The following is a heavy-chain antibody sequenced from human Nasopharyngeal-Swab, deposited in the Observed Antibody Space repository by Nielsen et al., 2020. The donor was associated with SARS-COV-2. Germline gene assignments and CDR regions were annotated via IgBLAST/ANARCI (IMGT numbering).Heavy chain of an antibody. J-gene: IGHJ6*02. D-gene: IGHD2-2*01. CDR1: GFTFSTYA. CDR3: ARDPSLGTSCYECDYYGMDV. V-gene: IGHV3-21*01. CDR2: ISSSSSYI. Sequence: GESLKISCAASGFTFSTYAMSWVRQAPGKGLEWVSSISSSSSYIYYADSVKGRFTISRDNAKNSLYLQMNSLRAEDTAVYYCARDPSLGTSCYECDYYGMDVWGQGTTVTDSS.